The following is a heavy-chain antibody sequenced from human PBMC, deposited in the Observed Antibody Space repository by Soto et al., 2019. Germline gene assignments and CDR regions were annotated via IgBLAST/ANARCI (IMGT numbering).Heavy chain of an antibody. CDR3: ARALRGTMARGVTHESGMDV. J-gene: IGHJ6*02. D-gene: IGHD3-10*01. CDR2: IIPIFGTA. CDR1: GGTFSSYA. V-gene: IGHV1-69*13. Sequence: SVKVSCKASGGTFSSYAISWVRQAPGQGLEWMGGIIPIFGTANYAQKFQGRVTITADESTSTAYMELSSLRSEDTAVYYCARALRGTMARGVTHESGMDVWGQGTTVTVSS.